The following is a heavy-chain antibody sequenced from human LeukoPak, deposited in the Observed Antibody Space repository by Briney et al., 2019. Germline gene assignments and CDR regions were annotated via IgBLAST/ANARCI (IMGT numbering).Heavy chain of an antibody. D-gene: IGHD3-22*01. CDR1: GFTFSSCS. CDR2: IYSGGST. V-gene: IGHV3-66*01. Sequence: PGGSLRLSCAASGFTFSSCSMNWVRQAPGKGLEWVSVIYSGGSTYYADSVKGRFTISRDNSKNTLYLQMNSLRAEDTAVYYCARSGSDSSGYSNHWGQGTLVTVSS. J-gene: IGHJ5*02. CDR3: ARSGSDSSGYSNH.